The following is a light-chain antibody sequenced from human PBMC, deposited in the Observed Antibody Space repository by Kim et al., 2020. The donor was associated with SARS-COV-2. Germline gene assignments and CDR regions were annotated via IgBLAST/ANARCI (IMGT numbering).Light chain of an antibody. J-gene: IGKJ4*01. V-gene: IGKV1-39*01. Sequence: ASVGDRVTITCRASQSISSYLNWYQQKPGKARKLLIYAASSLQSGVPSRFSGSGSGTDFTLTISSLQPEDFATYYCQQSYSTPLTFGGGTKVDIK. CDR2: AAS. CDR3: QQSYSTPLT. CDR1: QSISSY.